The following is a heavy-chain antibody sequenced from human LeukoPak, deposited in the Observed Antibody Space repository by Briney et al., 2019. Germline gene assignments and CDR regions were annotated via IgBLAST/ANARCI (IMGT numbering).Heavy chain of an antibody. J-gene: IGHJ5*02. CDR1: EFTFTSYA. D-gene: IGHD4-17*01. CDR2: ISGSGGST. CDR3: AKDDYGDFNFFDP. V-gene: IGHV3-23*01. Sequence: PGGSLRLSCAASEFTFTSYAMSWVRQAPGKGLEWVSAISGSGGSTNYADSVRGRFTISRDTSKNTLYLQMDSLRADDTAVYYCAKDDYGDFNFFDPWGQGTLVTVSS.